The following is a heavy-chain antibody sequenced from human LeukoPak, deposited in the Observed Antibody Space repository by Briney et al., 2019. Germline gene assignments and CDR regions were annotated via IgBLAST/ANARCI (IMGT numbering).Heavy chain of an antibody. V-gene: IGHV3-53*01. J-gene: IGHJ4*02. Sequence: GGSLRLSCAASGFTVSSNYMSWVRQAPGKGLEWVSIIYSGGNTYYADSVKGRFTISRDNSKNTLYLQMNSLRAEDTAVYYCARATNYYDSSGYYFFDYWGQGTLLTVSS. CDR1: GFTVSSNY. CDR2: IYSGGNT. D-gene: IGHD3-22*01. CDR3: ARATNYYDSSGYYFFDY.